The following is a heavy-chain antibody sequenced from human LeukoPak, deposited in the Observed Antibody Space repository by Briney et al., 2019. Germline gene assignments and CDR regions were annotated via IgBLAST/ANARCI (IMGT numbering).Heavy chain of an antibody. Sequence: GGPLRLSCAASGFTFSSYAMHWVRQAPGKGLEWVAVISYDGSNKYYADSVKGRFTISRDNSKNTLYLQMNSLRAEDTALYYCAKDYGGNYWYFDLWGRGTLVTVSS. CDR2: ISYDGSNK. CDR1: GFTFSSYA. J-gene: IGHJ2*01. D-gene: IGHD4-23*01. V-gene: IGHV3-30-3*01. CDR3: AKDYGGNYWYFDL.